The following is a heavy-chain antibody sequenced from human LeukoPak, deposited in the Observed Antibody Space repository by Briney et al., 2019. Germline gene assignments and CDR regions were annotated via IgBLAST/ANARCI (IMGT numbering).Heavy chain of an antibody. V-gene: IGHV4-38-2*02. D-gene: IGHD5-18*01. Sequence: SETLSLTCSVSAYSISSGYYWGWIRQPPGKGLEWIGSIHHTGYTFYNPSVKSRITISVETSKNQFSLKLSSVAAADTAMYYCARATRDRYSYGYASDYWGQGTLVTVSS. CDR1: AYSISSGYY. J-gene: IGHJ4*02. CDR3: ARATRDRYSYGYASDY. CDR2: IHHTGYT.